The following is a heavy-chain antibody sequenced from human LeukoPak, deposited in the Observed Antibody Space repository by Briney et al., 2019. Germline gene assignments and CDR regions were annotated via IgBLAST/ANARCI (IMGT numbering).Heavy chain of an antibody. V-gene: IGHV4-34*01. CDR2: INHSGST. Sequence: SETLSLTCAVYGVSFSGYYWSWIRQPPGKGLEWIGEINHSGSTNYNPSLESRVTISVDTSKNQFSLKLSSVTAADTAVYYCARVKSRKDDYWGQGTLVTVSS. CDR3: ARVKSRKDDY. D-gene: IGHD2-21*01. CDR1: GVSFSGYY. J-gene: IGHJ4*02.